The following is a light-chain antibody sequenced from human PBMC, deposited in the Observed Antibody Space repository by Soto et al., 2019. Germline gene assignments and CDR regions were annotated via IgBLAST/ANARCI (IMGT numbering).Light chain of an antibody. J-gene: IGLJ2*01. CDR1: SGHSSYA. V-gene: IGLV4-69*01. CDR2: LNSDGSH. CDR3: QTWNTGTHVV. Sequence: QLVLTQSPSASASLGASVKLTCTLSSGHSSYAIAWHQQQPEKGPRYLIKLNSDGSHNKGDGIPDRFSGSSSGAERYLTISSLQSEDEADYYCQTWNTGTHVVFGGGTKLTVL.